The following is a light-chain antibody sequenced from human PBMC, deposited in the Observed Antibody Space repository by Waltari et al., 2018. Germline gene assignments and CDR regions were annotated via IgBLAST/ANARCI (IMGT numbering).Light chain of an antibody. CDR3: CSYGGPSSWV. Sequence: QSALTQPASMSGSPGQSITVSCTGTSSDIGNYYLVFWYQQFPGKAPKLIIYECTERPSGISSRFSGSKSGNTAFLTISGLQAEDEADYHCCSYGGPSSWVFGGGTKLTVL. J-gene: IGLJ3*02. CDR1: SSDIGNYYL. V-gene: IGLV2-23*01. CDR2: ECT.